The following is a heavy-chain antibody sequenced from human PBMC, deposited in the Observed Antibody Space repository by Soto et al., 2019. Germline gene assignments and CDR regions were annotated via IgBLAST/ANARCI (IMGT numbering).Heavy chain of an antibody. V-gene: IGHV3-7*01. CDR2: IKQAGSEK. Sequence: EVQLVESGGGLVQTGVSLRLSCAASGFTFSAYWMSWVRQAPGKGLEWVANIKQAGSEKYYVDSVNGRFIISRDDAKNSLFLQVNSLRVEDTAVYYCAREKRANGYLEYWGQGTLVTVSS. CDR3: AREKRANGYLEY. CDR1: GFTFSAYW. D-gene: IGHD6-25*01. J-gene: IGHJ4*02.